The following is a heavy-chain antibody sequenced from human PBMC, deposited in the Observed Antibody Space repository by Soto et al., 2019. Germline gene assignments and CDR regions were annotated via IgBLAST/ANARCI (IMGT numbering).Heavy chain of an antibody. V-gene: IGHV1-18*01. CDR3: ARVRQLVGYFDYYMDV. Sequence: QVQLLQSGAEVKKPGASVKVSCKASGYTFTNYGITWVRQAPGQGLEWMGWISAYNGDTHYTQRLQGRVTKTTDTSTSTAYTELRGLRSDDTAGYYCARVRQLVGYFDYYMDVWGKGTTLTVSS. CDR2: ISAYNGDT. J-gene: IGHJ6*03. D-gene: IGHD6-6*01. CDR1: GYTFTNYG.